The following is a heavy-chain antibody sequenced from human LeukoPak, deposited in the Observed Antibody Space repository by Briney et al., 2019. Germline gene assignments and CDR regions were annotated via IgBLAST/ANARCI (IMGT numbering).Heavy chain of an antibody. J-gene: IGHJ1*01. V-gene: IGHV4-59*08. CDR1: GGSISGYY. CDR2: IYYSGST. Sequence: SETLSLTCTVSGGSISGYYWSWIRQPPGKGLEWIGLIYYSGSTKYNPSLKSRVTISVDTSRNQFSLKLTSVTAADTAVYYCARYGSGSYSDDHFQHWGQGTLVTVPS. D-gene: IGHD3-10*01. CDR3: ARYGSGSYSDDHFQH.